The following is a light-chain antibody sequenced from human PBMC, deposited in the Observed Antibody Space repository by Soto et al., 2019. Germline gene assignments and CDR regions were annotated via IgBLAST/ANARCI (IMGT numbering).Light chain of an antibody. CDR1: QSVYSSY. CDR2: GAS. Sequence: EIVLPQSPGTLSLSPGERATLSCRASQSVYSSYLAWYQQKPGQAPRLLIYGASSRATGIPDRFSGSGSGTDCTLTISRLEPEDFAVYFCQQYGSSPLTFGGGTKVEIK. V-gene: IGKV3-20*01. J-gene: IGKJ4*01. CDR3: QQYGSSPLT.